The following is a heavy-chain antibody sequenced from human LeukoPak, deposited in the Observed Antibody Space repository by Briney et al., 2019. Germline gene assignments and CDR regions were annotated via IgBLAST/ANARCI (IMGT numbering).Heavy chain of an antibody. CDR1: GGSISSGGYS. D-gene: IGHD2-2*01. CDR3: ARGGYCSSTSCPFDY. Sequence: SQTLSLTCAVSGGSISSGGYSWSWIRQPPGKGLEWIGYIYYSGSTYYNPSLKSRVTISVDRSKNQFSLKLSSVTAADTAVYCCARGGYCSSTSCPFDYWGQGTLVTVSS. J-gene: IGHJ4*02. CDR2: IYYSGST. V-gene: IGHV4-30-2*01.